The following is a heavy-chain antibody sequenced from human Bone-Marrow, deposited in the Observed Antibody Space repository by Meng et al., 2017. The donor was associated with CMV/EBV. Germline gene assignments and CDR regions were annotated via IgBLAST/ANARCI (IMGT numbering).Heavy chain of an antibody. CDR2: IKHDGSET. Sequence: SRFTFSSYWMTWVRKPPGKGLEWVANIKHDGSETYYVDSVKGRFTISRDNAKHSLYLQMNSLRVEDTAVYHCARPYSIGPSQPYELDYWGQGTLVTVSS. D-gene: IGHD6-19*01. CDR1: RFTFSSYW. CDR3: ARPYSIGPSQPYELDY. J-gene: IGHJ4*02. V-gene: IGHV3-7*03.